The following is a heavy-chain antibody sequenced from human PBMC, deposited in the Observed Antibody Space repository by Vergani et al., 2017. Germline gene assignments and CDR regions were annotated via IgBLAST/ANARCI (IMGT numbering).Heavy chain of an antibody. J-gene: IGHJ4*02. CDR3: ERLEQQLVPRNQAPDY. CDR2: IIPIFGTA. Sequence: QVQLVQSGAEVKKPGSSVKVSCKASGGTFSSYPISWVRQAPGQGLEWMGRIIPIFGTANYAQKFQGRVTITADESTSTAYMELSSLRSEDTAVYYCERLEQQLVPRNQAPDYWGQGTLVTVSS. D-gene: IGHD6-13*01. V-gene: IGHV1-69*13. CDR1: GGTFSSYP.